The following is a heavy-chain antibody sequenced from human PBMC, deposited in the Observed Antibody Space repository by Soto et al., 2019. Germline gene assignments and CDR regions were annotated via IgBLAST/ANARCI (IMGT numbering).Heavy chain of an antibody. J-gene: IGHJ6*02. CDR2: ISYDGSNK. Sequence: QVQLVESGGGVVQPGRSLRLSCAASGFTFSSYGMHWVRQAPGKGLEWVAVISYDGSNKYYADSVKGRFTISRDNSKNTLYLQMNSLRAEDTAVYYCAKDLGYDFWSGYYRKYYYYGMDVRGQGTTVTVSS. CDR1: GFTFSSYG. CDR3: AKDLGYDFWSGYYRKYYYYGMDV. D-gene: IGHD3-3*01. V-gene: IGHV3-30*18.